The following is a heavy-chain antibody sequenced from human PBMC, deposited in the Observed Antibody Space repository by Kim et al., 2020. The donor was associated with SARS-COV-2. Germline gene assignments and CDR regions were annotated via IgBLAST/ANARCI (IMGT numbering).Heavy chain of an antibody. CDR2: IGSTSENI. CDR1: GFNFGTYA. Sequence: GGSLRLSCVASGFNFGTYAMLWVRQAPGKGLEWVSRIGSTSENIFYEDSVKGRFTTSRDNSKKTVFLHLNSLRDEDKAIYYCVKGRSTVPGSKDLDYWGQRTLVIVSS. CDR3: VKGRSTVPGSKDLDY. V-gene: IGHV3-23*01. J-gene: IGHJ4*02. D-gene: IGHD6-19*01.